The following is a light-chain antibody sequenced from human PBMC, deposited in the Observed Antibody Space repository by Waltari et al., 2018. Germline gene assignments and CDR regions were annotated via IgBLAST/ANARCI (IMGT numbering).Light chain of an antibody. CDR1: SSDIGDYNY. CDR2: NNN. CDR3: CSYVGSNIYWV. J-gene: IGLJ3*02. V-gene: IGLV2-11*01. Sequence: QSALTQPRSVSGSPGQSVTISCTGTSSDIGDYNYVSWYHHYPDKAPKLIIYNNNKRPSGVPDRFSGSKSGNTASLTISGLQAEDEADYYCCSYVGSNIYWVFGGGTKLTVL.